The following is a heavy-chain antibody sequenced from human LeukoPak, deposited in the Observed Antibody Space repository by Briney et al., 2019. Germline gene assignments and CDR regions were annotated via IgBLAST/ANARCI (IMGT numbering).Heavy chain of an antibody. V-gene: IGHV1-2*02. Sequence: ASVTVSFKASGYTFTVYYMHWVRQAPGQGGEGMGWINPNSGGTNYAQKFQGRVTMTRDTSISTAYMELSRLRSDDTAVYYCARDAGSGWYGDPYNWFDPWGQGTLVTVSS. J-gene: IGHJ5*02. CDR1: GYTFTVYY. D-gene: IGHD6-19*01. CDR3: ARDAGSGWYGDPYNWFDP. CDR2: INPNSGGT.